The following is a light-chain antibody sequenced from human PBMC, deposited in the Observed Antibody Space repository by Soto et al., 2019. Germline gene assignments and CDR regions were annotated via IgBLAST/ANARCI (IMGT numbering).Light chain of an antibody. J-gene: IGKJ1*01. V-gene: IGKV1-5*01. CDR2: DAS. Sequence: IQMTPSPSLLSASVGDRVTITCRASQSISSWLAWYQQKPGKAPKLLIYDASSLESGVPSRLSGSGSGTDFTLTISSLQPDDFATYYCQHYNSYSEAFGQGTKVDIK. CDR3: QHYNSYSEA. CDR1: QSISSW.